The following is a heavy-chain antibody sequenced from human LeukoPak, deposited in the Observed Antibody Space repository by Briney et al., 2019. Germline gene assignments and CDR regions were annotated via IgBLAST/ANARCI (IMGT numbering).Heavy chain of an antibody. J-gene: IGHJ3*02. CDR3: ARDPGYSSSNDAFDI. Sequence: SSQTLSLTCAVSGGSISSGGYSWSWIRQPPGKGLEWIGYIYHSGSTYYNPSLKSRVTISVDRSKNQFSLKLSSVTAADTAVYYYARDPGYSSSNDAFDIWGQGTMVTVSS. CDR1: GGSISSGGYS. V-gene: IGHV4-30-2*01. D-gene: IGHD6-13*01. CDR2: IYHSGST.